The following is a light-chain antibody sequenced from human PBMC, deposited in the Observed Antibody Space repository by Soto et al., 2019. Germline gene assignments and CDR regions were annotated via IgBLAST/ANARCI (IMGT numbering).Light chain of an antibody. J-gene: IGLJ1*01. CDR2: EVS. V-gene: IGLV2-8*01. CDR3: SSYAGSNNYV. Sequence: QSALTQPPSASWSPGQSVTISCTGTSSDVGGYNYVSWYQQHPGKAPKSMIYEVSKRPSGVPDRFSGSKSGNTASLTVSGLLAEDEADYYCSSYAGSNNYVFGTGTKVTVL. CDR1: SSDVGGYNY.